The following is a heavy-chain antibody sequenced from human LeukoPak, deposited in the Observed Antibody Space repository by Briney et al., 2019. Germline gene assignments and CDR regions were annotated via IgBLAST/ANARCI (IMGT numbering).Heavy chain of an antibody. D-gene: IGHD2-2*01. V-gene: IGHV3-74*01. Sequence: GSLRLSCVASGFTFSNYWMLWVRQAPGKGLMWVSLISTDGKSTRYAESVKGRFTISRDNAKNALYLQMDILRVEDTALYFCVRDYQFIQEVWGQGTTVTVSS. J-gene: IGHJ6*02. CDR1: GFTFSNYW. CDR3: VRDYQFIQEV. CDR2: ISTDGKST.